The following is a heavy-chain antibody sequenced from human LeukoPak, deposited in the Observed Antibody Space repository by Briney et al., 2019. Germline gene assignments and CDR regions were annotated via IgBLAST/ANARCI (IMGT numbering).Heavy chain of an antibody. Sequence: KASETLSLICPVYGGSFSGYYWSWIRQPPGKRLDWIGEINHSGSTNYNPSLKSRVTISVDTSKNQFSLKLSSVTAADTAVYYCSRDLAWGSSSVWFDPWGQGTLVTVSS. D-gene: IGHD6-6*01. CDR3: SRDLAWGSSSVWFDP. J-gene: IGHJ5*02. CDR2: INHSGST. CDR1: GGSFSGYY. V-gene: IGHV4-34*01.